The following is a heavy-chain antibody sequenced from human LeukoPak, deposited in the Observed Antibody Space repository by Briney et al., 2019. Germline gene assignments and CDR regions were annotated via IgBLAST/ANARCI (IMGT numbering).Heavy chain of an antibody. CDR3: AKAFFLGGSGSYYQYYFDY. CDR1: GFTFSSYA. J-gene: IGHJ4*02. CDR2: IRYDGSNK. D-gene: IGHD3-10*01. Sequence: PGGSLRLSCAASGFTFSSYAMHWVREAPGKGLEWVAFIRYDGSNKYYADSVKGRFTISRDNSKNTLYLQMNSLRAEDTALYYCAKAFFLGGSGSYYQYYFDYWGQGTLVTVSS. V-gene: IGHV3-30*02.